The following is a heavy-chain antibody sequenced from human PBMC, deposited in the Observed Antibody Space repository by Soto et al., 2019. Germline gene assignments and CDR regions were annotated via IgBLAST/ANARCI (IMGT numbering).Heavy chain of an antibody. J-gene: IGHJ6*02. Sequence: PGESLKISCKGSGYSFTSYWIGWVRQMPGKGLEWMGIIYPGDSDTRYIPSFQGQVTISADKSISTAYLQWSSLKASDTAMYYCARALGYCSGGSCYYYGMDVWGQGTTVTVSS. CDR1: GYSFTSYW. D-gene: IGHD2-15*01. CDR3: ARALGYCSGGSCYYYGMDV. V-gene: IGHV5-51*01. CDR2: IYPGDSDT.